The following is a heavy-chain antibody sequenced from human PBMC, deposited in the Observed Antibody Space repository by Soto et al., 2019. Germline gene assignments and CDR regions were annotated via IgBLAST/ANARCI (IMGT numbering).Heavy chain of an antibody. CDR3: ARAIGPTLFDY. J-gene: IGHJ4*02. D-gene: IGHD3-22*01. CDR2: IGTAGDT. Sequence: EVQLVESGGGLLQPGGSLRLSCSASGFTFSSYDMHWVRQGPGKGLEWFSAIGTAGDTNYAGSVKGRFTISRENAKNSLYLQMNSLRAGDTAIYFCARAIGPTLFDYWGQGTLVTVSS. V-gene: IGHV3-13*04. CDR1: GFTFSSYD.